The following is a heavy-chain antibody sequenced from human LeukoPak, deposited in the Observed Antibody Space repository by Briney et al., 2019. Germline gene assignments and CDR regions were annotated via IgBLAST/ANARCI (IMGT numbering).Heavy chain of an antibody. J-gene: IGHJ3*02. D-gene: IGHD3-22*01. CDR2: IYYSGST. CDR3: TRSGYHDAFDI. CDR1: GGSISSGGYY. V-gene: IGHV4-31*03. Sequence: PSETLSLTCTVSGGSISSGGYYWSWIRQHPGKGLEWIGYIYYSGSTYYNPSLKSRVTISVDTSKSQFSLKLSSVTAADTAVYYCTRSGYHDAFDIWGQGTMVTVSS.